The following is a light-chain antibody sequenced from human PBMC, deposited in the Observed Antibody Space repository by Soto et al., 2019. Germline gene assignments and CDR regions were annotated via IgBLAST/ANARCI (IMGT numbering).Light chain of an antibody. CDR1: QGIAKS. Sequence: DIQMTQSPSSLSASVGDRVTITCRASQGIAKSLAWYQQKPGKAPKLLIYSASTLQSGVPSRFSGSGSGTDFTLTISSLQPEDVATYYCQKYNSAPWTFGQVTKVEIK. V-gene: IGKV1-27*01. CDR2: SAS. J-gene: IGKJ1*01. CDR3: QKYNSAPWT.